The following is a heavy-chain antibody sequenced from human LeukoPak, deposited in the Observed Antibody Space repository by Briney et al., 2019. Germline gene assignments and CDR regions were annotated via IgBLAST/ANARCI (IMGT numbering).Heavy chain of an antibody. CDR2: IIPILGIA. CDR3: ARLGVRFGEVRFDP. V-gene: IGHV1-69*04. Sequence: SVKVSCKASGYTFTSYDISWVRQAPGQGLEWMGRIIPILGIANYAQKFQGRVTITADKSTSTAYMELRSLRSDDTAVYYCARLGVRFGEVRFDPWGQGTLVTVSS. CDR1: GYTFTSYD. D-gene: IGHD3-10*01. J-gene: IGHJ5*02.